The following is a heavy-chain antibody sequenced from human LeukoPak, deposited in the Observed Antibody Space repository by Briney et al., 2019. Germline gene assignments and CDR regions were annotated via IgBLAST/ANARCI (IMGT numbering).Heavy chain of an antibody. Sequence: PGGSLRLSCAASGFTVSSNDMSWVRQAPGKGLECISVIYSGGSTDYADSVKGRLTISRDNSKNTLYLQMNSLRAEDTAVYYCARVTYGSGTYGAFDYWGQGTLVTVSS. J-gene: IGHJ4*02. CDR1: GFTVSSND. CDR3: ARVTYGSGTYGAFDY. D-gene: IGHD3-10*01. V-gene: IGHV3-53*01. CDR2: IYSGGST.